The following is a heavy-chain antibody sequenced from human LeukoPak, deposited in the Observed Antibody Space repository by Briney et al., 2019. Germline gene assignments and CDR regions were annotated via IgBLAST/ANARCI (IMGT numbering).Heavy chain of an antibody. Sequence: ASVKVSCKASGYTFTGYYMHWVRQAPGQGLEWMGWINPNSGGTNYAQKFQGKVTMTRDTSISTAYMELSRLRSDDTAVYYCAREVEDGNYYDSSGYFDYWGQGTLVTVSS. J-gene: IGHJ4*02. D-gene: IGHD3-22*01. CDR3: AREVEDGNYYDSSGYFDY. CDR2: INPNSGGT. V-gene: IGHV1-2*02. CDR1: GYTFTGYY.